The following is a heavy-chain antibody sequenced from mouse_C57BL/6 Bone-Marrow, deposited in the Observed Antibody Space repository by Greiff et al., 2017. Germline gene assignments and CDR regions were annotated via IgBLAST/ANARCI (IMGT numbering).Heavy chain of an antibody. CDR3: ARRYGFDY. CDR1: GYTFTSYW. Sequence: QVQLQQPGAELVKPGASVKLSCKASGYTFTSYWMQWVKQRPGQGLEWIGEIDPSDSYTNYNQKFKGKATLTVDTSSSTAYMQLSSLTSEDSAVYYCARRYGFDYWGLGTTLTVSS. D-gene: IGHD1-1*02. J-gene: IGHJ2*01. CDR2: IDPSDSYT. V-gene: IGHV1-50*01.